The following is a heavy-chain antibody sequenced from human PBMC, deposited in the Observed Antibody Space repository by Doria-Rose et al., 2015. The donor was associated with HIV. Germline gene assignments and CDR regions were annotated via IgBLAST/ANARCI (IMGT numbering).Heavy chain of an antibody. V-gene: IGHV4-34*01. CDR2: IHPRGST. Sequence: QVQLQQWDAGLVKPSETLSLTCAVFGGSFSGYYWSWIRQPPGKGLEWIGAIHPRGSTNDNTSLKSRVTISLDTSKSLFSLKLSSVTAADTAVYYCARGLLRGGWNDVDYYYGMDVWGQGTTVTVSS. D-gene: IGHD1-1*01. CDR3: ARGLLRGGWNDVDYYYGMDV. CDR1: GGSFSGYY. J-gene: IGHJ6*02.